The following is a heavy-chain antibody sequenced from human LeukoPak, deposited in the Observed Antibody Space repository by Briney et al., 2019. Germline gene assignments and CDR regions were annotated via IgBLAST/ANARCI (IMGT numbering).Heavy chain of an antibody. J-gene: IGHJ4*02. V-gene: IGHV3-30*14. CDR3: ARGMTGYYGALYY. Sequence: GGSLRLSCAASGFTFSGYAIHWVRQAPGKGLEWVAIISFNVTNKYYADSVKGRFTISRDNSKNTLYLQMNSLRAEDTAVYYCARGMTGYYGALYYWGQGTLVTVSS. D-gene: IGHD3-9*01. CDR2: ISFNVTNK. CDR1: GFTFSGYA.